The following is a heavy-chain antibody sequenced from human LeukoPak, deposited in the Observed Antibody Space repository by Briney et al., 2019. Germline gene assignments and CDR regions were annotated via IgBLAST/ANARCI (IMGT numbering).Heavy chain of an antibody. J-gene: IGHJ4*02. Sequence: GGSLRLSCAASGFTVTSNYMSWVRQAPGKGLEWVSLIYSGGITYYADSVKGRFTISGDNTENTLYLQMNSLRAEDTAVYYCASGRWSSIVGDYWGQGTLVTVSS. CDR3: ASGRWSSIVGDY. CDR1: GFTVTSNY. D-gene: IGHD1-26*01. CDR2: IYSGGIT. V-gene: IGHV3-66*01.